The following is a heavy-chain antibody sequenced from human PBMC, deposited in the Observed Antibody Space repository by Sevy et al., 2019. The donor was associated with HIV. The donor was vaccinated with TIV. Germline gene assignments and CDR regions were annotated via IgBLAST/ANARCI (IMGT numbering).Heavy chain of an antibody. Sequence: SETLSLTRTVSGGSVSSGSYYWSWIRQPPGKGLEWIGYIYYSGSTNYNPSLKSRVTISVDTSKNQFSLKLSSVTAADTAVYYCARARAGEYYFDYWGQGTLVTVSS. CDR1: GGSVSSGSYY. CDR2: IYYSGST. D-gene: IGHD3-10*01. J-gene: IGHJ4*02. V-gene: IGHV4-61*01. CDR3: ARARAGEYYFDY.